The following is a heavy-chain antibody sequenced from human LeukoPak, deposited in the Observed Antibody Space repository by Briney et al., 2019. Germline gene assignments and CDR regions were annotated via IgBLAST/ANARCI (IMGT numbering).Heavy chain of an antibody. V-gene: IGHV3-7*01. J-gene: IGHJ6*04. D-gene: IGHD7-27*01. CDR3: ATYKNWVAGAV. CDR2: IKKGGSEE. Sequence: PGGSLRLSCAASGFALSDDGMTWGRGAPGKGPEGGTNIKKGGSEEPYVASVKVRFPVSRDNAQTSLFLKMNSLRVEDTAVYYCATYKNWVAGAVWGKGPTVSVSS. CDR1: GFALSDDG.